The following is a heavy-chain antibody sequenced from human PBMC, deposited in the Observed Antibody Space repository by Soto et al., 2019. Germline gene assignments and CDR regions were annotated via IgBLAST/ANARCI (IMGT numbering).Heavy chain of an antibody. V-gene: IGHV1-69*01. J-gene: IGHJ6*02. CDR2: VIPIFGTA. CDR3: ARSQGGSSRLDLYYYSYYGMDV. Sequence: QVQLVQSGAEVKKPGSSVKVSCKAPGGTFSSYAISWVRQAPGQGLEWMGGVIPIFGTAKYAQKSQGRVTITADESTSTGYMEPRSLRSEDTAVYCCARSQGGSSRLDLYYYSYYGMDVWGQGTTVTVS. CDR1: GGTFSSYA. D-gene: IGHD2-15*01.